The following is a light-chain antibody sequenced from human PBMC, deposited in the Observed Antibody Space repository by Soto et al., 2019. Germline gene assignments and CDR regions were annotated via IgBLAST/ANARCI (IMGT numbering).Light chain of an antibody. CDR3: QQSSSTPQT. V-gene: IGKV1-39*01. CDR2: VAS. CDR1: QSISNY. J-gene: IGKJ4*01. Sequence: DIQMTQSPSSLSASVGDRVTITCRASQSISNYLSWYQQKPGKAPKLLINVASTLQSGVPSRFSGSGSGTDFTRAISSLQTEDFATYYCQQSSSTPQTFGGGTRVEIK.